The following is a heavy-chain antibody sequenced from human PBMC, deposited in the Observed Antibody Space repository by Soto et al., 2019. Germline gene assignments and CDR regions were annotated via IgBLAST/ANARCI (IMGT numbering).Heavy chain of an antibody. CDR3: ARHGLAAACTQYYYYCMDV. V-gene: IGHV4-39*01. CDR2: IYYSGST. D-gene: IGHD6-13*01. J-gene: IGHJ6*02. Sequence: SETLSLTCTVPGGSISSSSYYWGWIRQPTGKGLEWIVGIYYSGSTYYNPSIKSRVTISVDTSKNQFSLKLSSVTAADTAVYYCARHGLAAACTQYYYYCMDVWGQGTTVTVSS. CDR1: GGSISSSSYY.